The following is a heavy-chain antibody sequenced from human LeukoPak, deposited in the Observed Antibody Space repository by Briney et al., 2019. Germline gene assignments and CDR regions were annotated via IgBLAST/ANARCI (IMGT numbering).Heavy chain of an antibody. D-gene: IGHD4-17*01. Sequence: SETLSLTCAVSADSFSSHYWTWIRQPPGKGLEWIGYISYIGSTNYNPSLKSRVTISIDTSKNQFSLKLTSGTAADTAVYYCARDLVTVTKGFDIWGQGTMVSVSS. V-gene: IGHV4-59*11. CDR2: ISYIGST. J-gene: IGHJ3*02. CDR1: ADSFSSHY. CDR3: ARDLVTVTKGFDI.